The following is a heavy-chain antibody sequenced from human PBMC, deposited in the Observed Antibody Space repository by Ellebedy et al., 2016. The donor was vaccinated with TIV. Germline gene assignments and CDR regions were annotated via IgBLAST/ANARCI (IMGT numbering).Heavy chain of an antibody. CDR2: IYYSGST. CDR3: ARDRLNWGPGHFDL. D-gene: IGHD7-27*01. Sequence: MPSETLSLTCAVYGGSFSGYYWSWIRQPPGKGLEWIGYIYYSGSTNYNPSLKSRVTISVDTSKNQFSLKLSSVTAADTAVYYCARDRLNWGPGHFDLWGRGTLVTVSS. J-gene: IGHJ2*01. V-gene: IGHV4-59*01. CDR1: GGSFSGYY.